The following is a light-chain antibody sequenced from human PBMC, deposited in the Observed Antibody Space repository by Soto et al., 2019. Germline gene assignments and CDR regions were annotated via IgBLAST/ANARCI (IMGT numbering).Light chain of an antibody. CDR3: QQYGSSVLT. J-gene: IGKJ4*01. V-gene: IGKV3-20*01. CDR1: QSVSSF. CDR2: GAS. Sequence: EVVLTQSPGTLSLSPGERATLSCRVSQSVSSFLVWYQQKPGQAPRPLIYGASRRATGTPDRFSGSGSGTDFTLVISRLEPEDFAVYYCQQYGSSVLTFGGGTKVDIK.